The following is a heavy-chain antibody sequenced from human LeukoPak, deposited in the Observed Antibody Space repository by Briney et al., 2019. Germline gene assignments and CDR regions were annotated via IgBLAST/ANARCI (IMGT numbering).Heavy chain of an antibody. D-gene: IGHD3-10*01. J-gene: IGHJ4*02. Sequence: GGSLRLSCAASGFTVSSNYMSWVRQAPGKGLEWVSVVYSGGSTYCADSVKGRFTISRDNSKNTLYLQMNSLRAEDTAVYYCARTFPGGSGYLRYWGQGTLVTVSS. CDR2: VYSGGST. CDR1: GFTVSSNY. CDR3: ARTFPGGSGYLRY. V-gene: IGHV3-53*01.